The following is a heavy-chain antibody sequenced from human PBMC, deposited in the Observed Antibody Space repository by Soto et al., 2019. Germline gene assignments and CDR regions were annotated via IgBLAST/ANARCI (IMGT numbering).Heavy chain of an antibody. V-gene: IGHV1-46*01. CDR1: GYTFTSFY. CDR3: ASTKYDSSAYYYWYLGL. D-gene: IGHD3-22*01. Sequence: QMQLVQSGAEVKRPGASVRVSCKSSGYTFTSFYIHWVRQAPGQGLEWMGIINPSGGITNFAQRFQGRVTITADTSANTVYLELSSLRSEDTAVYYCASTKYDSSAYYYWYLGLWGRGTLVTVSS. J-gene: IGHJ2*01. CDR2: INPSGGIT.